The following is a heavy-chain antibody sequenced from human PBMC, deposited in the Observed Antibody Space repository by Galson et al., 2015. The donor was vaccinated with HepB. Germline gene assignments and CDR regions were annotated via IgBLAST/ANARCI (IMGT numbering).Heavy chain of an antibody. CDR3: AKDWQWLVAPYFDY. CDR1: GFTFSSYG. D-gene: IGHD6-19*01. CDR2: ISYDGSNK. Sequence: SLRLSCAASGFTFSSYGMHWVRQAPGKGLEWVAVISYDGSNKYYAGSVKGRFTISRDNSKNTLYLQMNSLRAEDTAVYYCAKDWQWLVAPYFDYWGQGTLVTVSS. V-gene: IGHV3-30*18. J-gene: IGHJ4*02.